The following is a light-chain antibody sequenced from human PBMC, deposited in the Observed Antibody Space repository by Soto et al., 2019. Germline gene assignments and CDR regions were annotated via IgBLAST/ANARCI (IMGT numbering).Light chain of an antibody. Sequence: DIQMTQSPSTLSASVGDRVTITCRASQSISDSLAWYQQKTGKAPKLLIYEASSLKSGVPSRFSGSRSGTEYTLTISSLQPDDFATYYCQQYQGYWTFGQGTKVQI. CDR1: QSISDS. CDR3: QQYQGYWT. J-gene: IGKJ1*01. V-gene: IGKV1-5*03. CDR2: EAS.